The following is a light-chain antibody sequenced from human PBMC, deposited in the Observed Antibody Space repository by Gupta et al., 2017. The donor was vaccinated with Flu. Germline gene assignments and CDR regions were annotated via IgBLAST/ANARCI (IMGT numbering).Light chain of an antibody. Sequence: GERVILSCRASQSLSSSLAWHQQKPGQAPRLLIYDAFTRATGVPDRFSGSGFGTEFTLTISSLQSEDFAVYYCQQYSKWPITFGQGTRLEIK. J-gene: IGKJ5*01. CDR1: QSLSSS. CDR2: DAF. CDR3: QQYSKWPIT. V-gene: IGKV3-15*01.